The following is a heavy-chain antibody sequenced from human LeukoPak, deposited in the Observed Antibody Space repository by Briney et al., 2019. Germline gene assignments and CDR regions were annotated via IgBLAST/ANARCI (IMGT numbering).Heavy chain of an antibody. V-gene: IGHV4-34*01. Sequence: PSETLSLTCACYGGSFSGYYWSGIRQPPCKGLEGMGEINHSESTNYNPSLNSRGTISVDTSKNQFSMKLSSVTAAATDIYYCARSKGDRDRFPYYYYMDVWGKGTTVTISS. CDR3: ARSKGDRDRFPYYYYMDV. J-gene: IGHJ6*03. CDR2: INHSEST. CDR1: GGSFSGYY. D-gene: IGHD2-21*02.